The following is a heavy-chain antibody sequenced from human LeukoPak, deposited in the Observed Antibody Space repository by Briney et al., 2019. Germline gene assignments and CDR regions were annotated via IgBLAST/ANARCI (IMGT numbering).Heavy chain of an antibody. J-gene: IGHJ4*02. V-gene: IGHV1-18*04. CDR2: ISAYNGNT. CDR3: ARVWMATIGGTFDY. CDR1: GYTFTSYG. Sequence: GASVKVSCKASGYTFTSYGISWVRQAPGQGPEWMGWISAYNGNTNYAQRLQGRVTMTTDTPTSTAYIELRSLRSDDTAVYYYARVWMATIGGTFDYWGQGTLVTVSS. D-gene: IGHD5-12*01.